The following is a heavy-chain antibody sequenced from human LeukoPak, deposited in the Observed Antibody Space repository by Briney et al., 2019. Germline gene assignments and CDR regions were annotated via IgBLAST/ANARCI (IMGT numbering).Heavy chain of an antibody. V-gene: IGHV4-4*07. CDR3: ARHRITMVRGVMDPYFDY. CDR2: IYTSGST. CDR1: GGSISSYY. D-gene: IGHD3-10*01. J-gene: IGHJ4*02. Sequence: PSETLSLTCTVSGGSISSYYWSWIRQPAGKGLEWIGRIYTSGSTNYNPSLKSRVTMSVDTSKNQFSLKLSSVTAADTAVYYCARHRITMVRGVMDPYFDYWGQGTLVTVSS.